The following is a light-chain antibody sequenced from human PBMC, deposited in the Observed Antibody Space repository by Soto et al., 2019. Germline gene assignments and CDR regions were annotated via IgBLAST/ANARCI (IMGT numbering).Light chain of an antibody. CDR1: EHISPW. J-gene: IGKJ5*01. Sequence: DIQMTQWACSECSCVGVRFTITCRFSEHISPWLAWYPQKPGKAPKLLIYAASSLQSGVPSRFSGSGPGTDFTLTISTLQAEDFTPYYCQHADMFPLITFGQGTRLEIK. V-gene: IGKV1-12*01. CDR3: QHADMFPLIT. CDR2: AAS.